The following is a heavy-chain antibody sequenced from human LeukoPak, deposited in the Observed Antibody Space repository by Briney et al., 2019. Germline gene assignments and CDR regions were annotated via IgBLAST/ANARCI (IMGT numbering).Heavy chain of an antibody. CDR3: ARGRPDTIFGVDPQGSGAFDI. J-gene: IGHJ3*02. V-gene: IGHV4-59*01. CDR2: IYYSGST. Sequence: SETLSLTCTVSTGSISSYYWAWIRQPPGRALEWIGFIYYSGSTNYNPSLTSRVTISVDTSKNQFSLKLSSVTAADTAVYYCARGRPDTIFGVDPQGSGAFDIWGQGTMVTVSS. CDR1: TGSISSYY. D-gene: IGHD3-3*01.